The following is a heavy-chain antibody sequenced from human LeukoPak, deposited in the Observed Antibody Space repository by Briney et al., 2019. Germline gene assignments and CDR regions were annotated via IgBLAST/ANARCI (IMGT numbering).Heavy chain of an antibody. CDR2: INHSGTT. J-gene: IGHJ4*02. D-gene: IGHD3/OR15-3a*01. CDR3: AIDYMTGTGNAGGY. CDR1: GGSFSAYY. V-gene: IGHV4-34*01. Sequence: PSETLSLTCAVYGGSFSAYYWSWIRQSPGKGLEWIGEINHSGTTVYNPSPKSRVTLSVDTSKKQFSLKLNSVTAADTAVYYCAIDYMTGTGNAGGYWGQGTLVTVSS.